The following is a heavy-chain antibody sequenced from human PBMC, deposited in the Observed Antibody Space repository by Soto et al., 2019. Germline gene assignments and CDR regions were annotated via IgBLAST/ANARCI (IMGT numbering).Heavy chain of an antibody. Sequence: TLSLTCTVSGVSISSGDYYWSWIRQPPGKGLEWIGYIYYSGSTNYNPSLKSRVTISVDTSKNQFSLKLSSVTAADTAVYYCARKKTGYDYWFDPWGQGTLVTVAS. CDR1: GVSISSGDYY. J-gene: IGHJ5*02. V-gene: IGHV4-30-4*01. D-gene: IGHD5-12*01. CDR2: IYYSGST. CDR3: ARKKTGYDYWFDP.